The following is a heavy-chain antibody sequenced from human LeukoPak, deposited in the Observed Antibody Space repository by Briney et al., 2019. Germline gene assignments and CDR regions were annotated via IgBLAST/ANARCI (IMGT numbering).Heavy chain of an antibody. J-gene: IGHJ4*02. CDR2: IYSGGST. CDR1: GLTLSSNY. V-gene: IGHV3-53*01. Sequence: PGGSLRLSCAASGLTLSSNYMSWVRQAPGKGLEWVSFIYSGGSTYYADSVTGRFTISRDHSKNTLYLQMNSLRAEDKAVYYCARSGYDNWGQGTLVTVSS. CDR3: ARSGYDN. D-gene: IGHD3-22*01.